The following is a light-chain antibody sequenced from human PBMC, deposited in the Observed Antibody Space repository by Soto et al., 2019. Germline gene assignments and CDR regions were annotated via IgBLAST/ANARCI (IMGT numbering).Light chain of an antibody. J-gene: IGKJ1*01. Sequence: EIVLTQSPGTLSLSPGERAILSCRASQSLSSTRLAWHEQKRGQAPRLLIYDTSTRATGVPDRFSGSGSGTDFTLTISRLAPEDFAVYLCQQDVSSPATFGQGTKVEIK. CDR1: QSLSSTR. V-gene: IGKV3-20*01. CDR2: DTS. CDR3: QQDVSSPAT.